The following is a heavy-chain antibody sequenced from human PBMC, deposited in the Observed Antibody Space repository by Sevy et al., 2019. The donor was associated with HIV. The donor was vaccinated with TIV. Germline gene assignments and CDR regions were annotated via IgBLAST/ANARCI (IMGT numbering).Heavy chain of an antibody. CDR1: GGSFSGYF. D-gene: IGHD2-2*01. CDR3: ARGPQAYVVVVPSTVPFDY. CDR2: INHTGTL. J-gene: IGHJ4*02. V-gene: IGHV4-34*01. Sequence: SETLSLTCAVYGGSFSGYFWNWIRQSPGKGLEWIGEINHTGTLKYNPSLKSRVTISVDASKNQLSLHLSSVTVADTAIYYCARGPQAYVVVVPSTVPFDYWGQGTLVTVSS.